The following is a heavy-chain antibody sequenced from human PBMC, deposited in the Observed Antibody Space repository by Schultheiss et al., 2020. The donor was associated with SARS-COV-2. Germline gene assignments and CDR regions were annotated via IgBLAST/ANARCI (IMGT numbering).Heavy chain of an antibody. CDR3: ARGEGYDAFDI. CDR2: IYTSGST. D-gene: IGHD1-26*01. J-gene: IGHJ3*02. V-gene: IGHV4-61*02. Sequence: SETLSLTCTVSGGSISSGGYYWSWIRQPAGKGLEWIGRIYTSGSTNYNPSLKSRVTMSVDTSKNQFSLKLSSVTAADTAVYYCARGEGYDAFDIWVQGTMVTVSS. CDR1: GGSISSGGYY.